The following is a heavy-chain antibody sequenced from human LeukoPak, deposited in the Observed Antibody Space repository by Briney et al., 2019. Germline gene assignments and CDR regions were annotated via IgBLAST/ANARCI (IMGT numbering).Heavy chain of an antibody. Sequence: QAGGSLRVSCAASGFTFPTYGMHWVRQAPGKGLEWVASIRYDGSDKYYADAVKGRFTISRDNSTNMLYLQMNSLRAEDTVVHYCAKAQKRDILTGYYTAFDSWGQGTLVTVSS. D-gene: IGHD3-9*01. CDR3: AKAQKRDILTGYYTAFDS. CDR1: GFTFPTYG. CDR2: IRYDGSDK. J-gene: IGHJ4*02. V-gene: IGHV3-30*02.